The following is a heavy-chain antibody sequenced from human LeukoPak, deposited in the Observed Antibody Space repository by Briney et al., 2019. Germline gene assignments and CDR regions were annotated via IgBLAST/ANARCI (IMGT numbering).Heavy chain of an antibody. CDR2: IYYSGST. CDR3: ARYRNEALFAFDI. CDR1: GDSISNYY. J-gene: IGHJ3*02. Sequence: PSETLSLTCSVSGDSISNYYWSWIRQPPGKGLEWIGYIYYSGSTNYSPPLKSRVSISVDTSKNQFSLKLSSVTAADTAVYYCARYRNEALFAFDIWGQGTMVTVSS. V-gene: IGHV4-59*01. D-gene: IGHD1-14*01.